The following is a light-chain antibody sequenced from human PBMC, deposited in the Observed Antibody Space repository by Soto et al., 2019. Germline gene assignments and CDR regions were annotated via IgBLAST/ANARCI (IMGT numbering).Light chain of an antibody. Sequence: QSALTQPPSASGSPGQSVTISCTGTSSDVGGYNYVSWYQQHPGKAPKLMIYEVSKRPSGVPDRFSGSKSGNTASLTVSGLQAEDEDEYYCSSYAGSNHLVFGGGTKLTVL. J-gene: IGLJ2*01. V-gene: IGLV2-8*01. CDR2: EVS. CDR3: SSYAGSNHLV. CDR1: SSDVGGYNY.